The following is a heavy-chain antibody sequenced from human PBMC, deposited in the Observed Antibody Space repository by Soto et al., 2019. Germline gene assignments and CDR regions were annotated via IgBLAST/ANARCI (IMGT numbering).Heavy chain of an antibody. Sequence: QVQLVQSGAEVKKPGASVTVSCRSSGDTFTDYYMHWVRQAPGQGLEWMGWINPNSGVTKYAQKFQGWVTMTRDTSIRIVYMQLSRLRSDDTAVYYCARESGGATATLDYYYFYMDVWGTGTTVTVSS. V-gene: IGHV1-2*04. CDR3: ARESGGATATLDYYYFYMDV. D-gene: IGHD5-12*01. CDR1: GDTFTDYY. CDR2: INPNSGVT. J-gene: IGHJ6*03.